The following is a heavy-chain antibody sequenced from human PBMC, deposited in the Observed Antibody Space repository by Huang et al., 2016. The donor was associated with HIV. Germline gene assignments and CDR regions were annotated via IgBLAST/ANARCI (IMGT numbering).Heavy chain of an antibody. CDR3: ASPNPSGSHYWGLDY. D-gene: IGHD3-22*01. CDR2: ISRYNGET. V-gene: IGHV1-18*04. Sequence: QVSLMQSGAEVKKPGASVKVSCKASGNTFANYGFRGVRQAPGQGLEWMGWISRYNGETNYAQKFQDRGTMTTETSTSTAYLDLRSLRSDDTAIYFCASPNPSGSHYWGLDYWGQGTLVTVSS. J-gene: IGHJ4*02. CDR1: GNTFANYG.